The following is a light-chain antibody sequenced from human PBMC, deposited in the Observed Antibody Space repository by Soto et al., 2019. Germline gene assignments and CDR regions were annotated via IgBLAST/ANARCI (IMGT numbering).Light chain of an antibody. CDR3: SSYTSNTTPA. V-gene: IGLV2-14*01. Sequence: QSALTQPASVSGSPGQSITISCTGTSSDVGGYAYVSWYQQYPGKAPKLIISEVSNRPSGISHRFSGSRSGNTASLTISGLQAEDEADYYCSSYTSNTTPAFGGWTKLTVL. J-gene: IGLJ2*01. CDR2: EVS. CDR1: SSDVGGYAY.